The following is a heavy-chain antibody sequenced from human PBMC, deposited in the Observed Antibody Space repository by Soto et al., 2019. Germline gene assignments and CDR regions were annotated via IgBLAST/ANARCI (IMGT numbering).Heavy chain of an antibody. CDR1: GDSINSDKYY. Sequence: SETLSLTCSVSGDSINSDKYYWGWIRQPPGKGLEWIGSIYFRGNTYYNTSLQLRFTFSLEKSKGHFSLKLNSVTAADSAVYFCARLEGRATISYYFDFWGQGALVTVSS. J-gene: IGHJ4*02. V-gene: IGHV4-39*01. CDR3: ARLEGRATISYYFDF. D-gene: IGHD3-3*01. CDR2: IYFRGNT.